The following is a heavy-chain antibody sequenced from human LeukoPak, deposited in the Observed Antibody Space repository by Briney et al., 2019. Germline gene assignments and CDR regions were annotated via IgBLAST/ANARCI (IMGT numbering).Heavy chain of an antibody. V-gene: IGHV3-9*03. J-gene: IGHJ4*02. CDR1: GFTFDDYA. Sequence: GGSLRLSCAASGFTFDDYAMHWVRQAPGKGLEWVSGISWNSGSIGYADSVKGRFTISRDNAKNSLYLQMNSLRAEDMALYYCAEVSQAQKVGAIDYWGQGTLVTVSS. D-gene: IGHD1-26*01. CDR3: AEVSQAQKVGAIDY. CDR2: ISWNSGSI.